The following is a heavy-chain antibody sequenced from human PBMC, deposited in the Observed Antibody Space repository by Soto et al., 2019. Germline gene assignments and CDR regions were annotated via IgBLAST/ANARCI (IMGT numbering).Heavy chain of an antibody. CDR3: AMVDVYVTTSPQDV. CDR1: GYTFTRYG. CDR2: INTYNGNT. J-gene: IGHJ6*02. Sequence: QVQLVQSGAEVKNPGASVKVSCKASGYTFTRYGIGWARQAPGQGLEWMGWINTYNGNTNYAQNVQGRVTLTTDTSTSTAYMELRSLRSNDTAIYYCAMVDVYVTTSPQDVWGQGPTVIVSS. D-gene: IGHD3-16*01. V-gene: IGHV1-18*01.